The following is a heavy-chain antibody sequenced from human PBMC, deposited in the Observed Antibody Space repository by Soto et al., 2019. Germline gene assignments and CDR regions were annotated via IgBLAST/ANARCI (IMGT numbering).Heavy chain of an antibody. V-gene: IGHV3-23*01. Sequence: EVQLLESGGGLVQPGGSLRLSCTASGFTFSSYAMSWVRQAPGKGLEWVSTISGSGGSTYYADSVKGRFTISRDNSKNTLYLQMNSLRAEDTAVYYCARDQVVVVPAAISLSYYYGMDVWGQGTTVTVSS. CDR1: GFTFSSYA. CDR3: ARDQVVVVPAAISLSYYYGMDV. CDR2: ISGSGGST. D-gene: IGHD2-2*01. J-gene: IGHJ6*02.